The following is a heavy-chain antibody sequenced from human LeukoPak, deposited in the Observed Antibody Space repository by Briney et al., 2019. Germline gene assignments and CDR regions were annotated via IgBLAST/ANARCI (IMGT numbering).Heavy chain of an antibody. Sequence: SETLSLTCTVSGVSITLYYWTWIRQSPKKGLEWIGDISSSGSNYNPSLSSRLTISTDTSKNHFSLRLTSVSAADTAVYYCARGNYDILSDYSLYSPRGGFDHWGQGILVTVSS. CDR3: ARGNYDILSDYSLYSPRGGFDH. D-gene: IGHD3-9*01. V-gene: IGHV4-59*01. J-gene: IGHJ4*02. CDR1: GVSITLYY. CDR2: ISSSGS.